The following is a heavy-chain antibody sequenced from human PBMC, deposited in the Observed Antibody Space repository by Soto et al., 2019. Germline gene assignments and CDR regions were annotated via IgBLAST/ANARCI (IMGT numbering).Heavy chain of an antibody. V-gene: IGHV4-4*07. CDR1: GVPISGYY. CDR2: IYTSGNT. CDR3: AGATVY. Sequence: SGTLSLTCSGSGVPISGYYWTWIRPPAGKGLEWIGRIYTSGNTKYNPSLESRVTMSLDTSKNQFSLRLSSVTAADTAVDYCAGATVYRGQGTLVTVSS. D-gene: IGHD2-21*02. J-gene: IGHJ4*02.